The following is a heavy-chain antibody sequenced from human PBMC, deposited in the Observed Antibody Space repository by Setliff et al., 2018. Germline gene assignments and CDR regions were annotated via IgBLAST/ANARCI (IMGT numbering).Heavy chain of an antibody. Sequence: PSETLSLTCTVSGGSISSSYWSWIRQPPGKGLEWIGYFYHSGSMNYNPSLKGRVTMSVDTSNNQLSLKLTSVSAADTAVYYCARGPELDPFDYWGQGTLVTVSS. D-gene: IGHD6-6*01. J-gene: IGHJ4*02. CDR3: ARGPELDPFDY. V-gene: IGHV4-4*09. CDR2: FYHSGSM. CDR1: GGSISSSY.